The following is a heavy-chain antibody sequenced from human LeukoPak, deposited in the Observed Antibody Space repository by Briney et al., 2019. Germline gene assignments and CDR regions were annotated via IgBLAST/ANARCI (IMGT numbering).Heavy chain of an antibody. V-gene: IGHV4-34*01. CDR3: ARGRRFLESYMDV. Sequence: SETLSLTCAVYDGSFSGYSWSWIRQPPGKGLEWIGEIFHGGSTNYNPSLKSRVTISLHTSKKQFSLNLSSVTAADTAVYYCARGRRFLESYMDVWGTGTTVTVPS. CDR1: DGSFSGYS. D-gene: IGHD3-3*01. CDR2: IFHGGST. J-gene: IGHJ6*03.